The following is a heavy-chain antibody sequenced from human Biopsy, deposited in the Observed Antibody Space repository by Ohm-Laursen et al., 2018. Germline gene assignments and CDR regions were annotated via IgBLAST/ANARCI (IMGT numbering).Heavy chain of an antibody. CDR2: ISWNSVGI. J-gene: IGHJ3*02. CDR1: GFIFDDYA. Sequence: SLRLSCAASGFIFDDYAMHWVRQAPGKGLEWDSGISWNSVGIGYADSVKGRFTISRDNAKNFLYLQMNNLRPEDTALYYCAKIHCSGGSCYPNAFDMWGHGTRVTVS. V-gene: IGHV3-9*01. CDR3: AKIHCSGGSCYPNAFDM. D-gene: IGHD2-15*01.